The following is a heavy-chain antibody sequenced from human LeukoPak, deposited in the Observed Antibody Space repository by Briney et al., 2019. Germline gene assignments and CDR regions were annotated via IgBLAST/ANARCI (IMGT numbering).Heavy chain of an antibody. CDR2: IYYSGRT. J-gene: IGHJ3*02. Sequence: KPSETLSLTCSVSGGSISSYYWSWIRQPPGKGLEWIGYIYYSGRTNYNPSLKSRVTISVDTSKNQFSLTLSSVTAADTAVYYCARDRPYYDYVWGSYREDAFDIWGQGTMVTVSS. CDR1: GGSISSYY. V-gene: IGHV4-59*01. D-gene: IGHD3-16*02. CDR3: ARDRPYYDYVWGSYREDAFDI.